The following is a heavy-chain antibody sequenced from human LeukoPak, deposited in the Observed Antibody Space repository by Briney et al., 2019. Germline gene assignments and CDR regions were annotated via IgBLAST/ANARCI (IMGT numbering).Heavy chain of an antibody. D-gene: IGHD2-15*01. CDR1: GFTFSSYS. CDR2: IKKTGSET. Sequence: GGSLRLSCAASGFTFSSYSMSWVRQAPGKGLEWVAYIKKTGSETYYVDSVKGRFTITRDNTRNSLLLQMYSPRAEDTAVYFCAREDGYCSGGNCYSYFDSWGQGTLVTVSS. V-gene: IGHV3-7*01. CDR3: AREDGYCSGGNCYSYFDS. J-gene: IGHJ4*02.